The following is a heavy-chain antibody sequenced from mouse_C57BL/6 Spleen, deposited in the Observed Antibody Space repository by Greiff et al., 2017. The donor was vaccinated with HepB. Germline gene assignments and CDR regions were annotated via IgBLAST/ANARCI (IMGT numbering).Heavy chain of an antibody. V-gene: IGHV1-7*01. Sequence: QVQLKQSGAELAKPGASVKLSCKASGYTFTSYWMHWVKQRPGQGLEWIGYINPSSGYTKYKQKFKDKATLTADKSSSTAYMQLSSLTYEDSAVYYCESYDYGSTHPGFAYWGQGTLVTVSA. CDR1: GYTFTSYW. CDR3: ESYDYGSTHPGFAY. J-gene: IGHJ3*01. CDR2: INPSSGYT. D-gene: IGHD1-1*01.